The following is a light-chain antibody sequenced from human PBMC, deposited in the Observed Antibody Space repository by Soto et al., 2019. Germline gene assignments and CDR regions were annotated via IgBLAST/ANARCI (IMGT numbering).Light chain of an antibody. CDR1: SSDVGSYNL. CDR3: CSYAGSSTLYV. V-gene: IGLV2-23*02. J-gene: IGLJ1*01. Sequence: QSALTQPASVSGSPGQSITISCTGTSSDVGSYNLISWYQQYPDKAPKLMIYEVSKRPSGVSNRFSGSKSGNTASLTISGLQAEDEADYCCCSYAGSSTLYVFGSGTKLTVL. CDR2: EVS.